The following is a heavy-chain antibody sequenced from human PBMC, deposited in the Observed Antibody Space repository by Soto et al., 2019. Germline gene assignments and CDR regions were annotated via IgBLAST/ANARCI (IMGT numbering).Heavy chain of an antibody. V-gene: IGHV1-69*01. D-gene: IGHD3-10*01. Sequence: QVQLVQSGAEVKKPGSSVKVSCKASGGTFSSYAISWVRQAPEQGLEWMGGIIPIFGPANYAQKFKGRVTNTAAESPSTAYIELSRLRSEDTAVYYWAGDSEEAFDIWGQGTMVTVSS. CDR2: IIPIFGPA. CDR3: AGDSEEAFDI. CDR1: GGTFSSYA. J-gene: IGHJ3*02.